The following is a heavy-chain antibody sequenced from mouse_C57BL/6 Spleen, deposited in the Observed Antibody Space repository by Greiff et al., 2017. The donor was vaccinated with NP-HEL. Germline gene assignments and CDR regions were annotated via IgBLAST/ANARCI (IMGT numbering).Heavy chain of an antibody. D-gene: IGHD2-5*01. CDR1: GYTFTDYN. CDR2: INPNNGGT. Sequence: VQLKESGPELVKPGASVKMSCKASGYTFTDYNMHWVKQSHGKSLEWIGYINPNNGGTSYNQKFKGKATLTVNKSSSTAYMELRSLTSEDSAVYYCARYSNYYYYAMDYWGQGTSVTVSS. CDR3: ARYSNYYYYAMDY. J-gene: IGHJ4*01. V-gene: IGHV1-22*01.